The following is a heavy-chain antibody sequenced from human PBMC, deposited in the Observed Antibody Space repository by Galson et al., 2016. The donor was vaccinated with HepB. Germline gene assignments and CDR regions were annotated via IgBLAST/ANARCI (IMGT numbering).Heavy chain of an antibody. J-gene: IGHJ3*02. D-gene: IGHD5-12*01. CDR2: ISISSSYT. CDR3: ARNRGYSGYDAFDI. Sequence: SLRLSCAASGFIFRSYGTHWVRQAPGKGLEWVSYISISSSYTNYADSVKGRFTISRDNAKNSVYPQMNSLRAEDTAVYYCARNRGYSGYDAFDIWGQGTMVTVSS. CDR1: GFIFRSYG. V-gene: IGHV3-21*05.